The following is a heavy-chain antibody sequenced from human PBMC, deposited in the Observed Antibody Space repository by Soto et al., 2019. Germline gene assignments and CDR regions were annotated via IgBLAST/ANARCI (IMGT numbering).Heavy chain of an antibody. CDR1: DGSISTYL. J-gene: IGHJ4*02. Sequence: PSETLSLTCTVSDGSISTYLCNWIRQPAGKGLEWIGRIDNSGNTNYNPSPKSRVTMSADTSRNQFSLKLNSVTAADTAGYYCARGGQDSWNCPVDCWGQGALDTVSA. CDR3: ARGGQDSWNCPVDC. V-gene: IGHV4-4*07. D-gene: IGHD3-3*01. CDR2: IDNSGNT.